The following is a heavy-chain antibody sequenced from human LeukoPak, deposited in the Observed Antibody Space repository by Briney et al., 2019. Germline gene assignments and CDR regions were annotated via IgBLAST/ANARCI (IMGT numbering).Heavy chain of an antibody. CDR1: GYTFAGYY. Sequence: GASVKVSCKASGYTFAGYYMHWVRQAPGQGLEWMGWINPNSGGTNYAQKFQGRVTMTRDTSISTAYMELSRLRSDDTAVYYCARSVVLSKAVAGTYYFDYWGQGTLVTVSS. D-gene: IGHD6-19*01. CDR2: INPNSGGT. V-gene: IGHV1-2*02. CDR3: ARSVVLSKAVAGTYYFDY. J-gene: IGHJ4*02.